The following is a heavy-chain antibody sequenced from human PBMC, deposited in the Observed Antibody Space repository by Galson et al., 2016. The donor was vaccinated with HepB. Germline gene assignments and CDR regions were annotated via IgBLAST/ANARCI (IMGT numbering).Heavy chain of an antibody. CDR3: AHRHFDFWSGSRTEFFQP. D-gene: IGHD3-3*01. J-gene: IGHJ1*01. Sequence: PALVKPTQTLTLTCTISGFSLNTSGVGVGWFRQPPRKALEWLALIYWNDDKRYSPSLKTRPTIRKDTTKDQVVLTMTNMDPVDTGTYNCAHRHFDFWSGSRTEFFQPWGQGTPVTVSS. CDR1: GFSLNTSGVG. CDR2: IYWNDDK. V-gene: IGHV2-5*01.